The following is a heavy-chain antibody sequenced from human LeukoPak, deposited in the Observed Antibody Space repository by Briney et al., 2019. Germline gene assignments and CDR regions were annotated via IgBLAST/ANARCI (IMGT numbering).Heavy chain of an antibody. CDR3: ARRAYCGGDCYYNWFDP. D-gene: IGHD2-21*02. CDR1: NYSISTDYY. V-gene: IGHV4-38-2*02. J-gene: IGHJ5*02. CDR2: MYHSGST. Sequence: PSETLSLTCTVSNYSISTDYYWGWIRQPPGKGLEWIGTMYHSGSTYYNPSLKSRVTISVDTSKNQFSLKLSSVTAADTAVYYCARRAYCGGDCYYNWFDPWGQGTLVTVSS.